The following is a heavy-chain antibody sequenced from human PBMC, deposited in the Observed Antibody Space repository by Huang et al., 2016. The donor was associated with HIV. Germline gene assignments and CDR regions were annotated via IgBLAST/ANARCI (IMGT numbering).Heavy chain of an antibody. Sequence: QVQLVQSRAEVKKPGASVKVSCKVSEYTLTELSIHWVRQPPGKGREWMGGVDPEMGETIYARKCKGRVTMTEDTSTETACMELSGLRPEDTAVYYCATGVDVFFDFWGQGTLVTVSS. V-gene: IGHV1-24*01. D-gene: IGHD3-9*01. CDR1: EYTLTELS. J-gene: IGHJ4*02. CDR3: ATGVDVFFDF. CDR2: VDPEMGET.